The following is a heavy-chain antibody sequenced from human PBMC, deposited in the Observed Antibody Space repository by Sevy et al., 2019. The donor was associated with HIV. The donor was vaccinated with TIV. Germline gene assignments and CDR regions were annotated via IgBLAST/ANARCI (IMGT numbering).Heavy chain of an antibody. CDR3: ASDGHYYYDSSGYYPFDY. J-gene: IGHJ4*02. V-gene: IGHV3-21*01. CDR2: ISSSSSYI. D-gene: IGHD3-22*01. Sequence: GGSLRLSCSASGFDFFNVWMTWVRQAPGKGLEWVSSISSSSSYIYYADSVKGRFTISRDNAKNSLYLQMNSLRAEDTAVYYCASDGHYYYDSSGYYPFDYWGQGTLVTVSS. CDR1: GFDFFNVW.